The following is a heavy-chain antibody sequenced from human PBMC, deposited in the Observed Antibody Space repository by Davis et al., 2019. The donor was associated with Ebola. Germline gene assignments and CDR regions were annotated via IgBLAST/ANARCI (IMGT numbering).Heavy chain of an antibody. J-gene: IGHJ4*02. CDR2: MNPNSGNT. CDR3: ARKDSRWLQLATY. D-gene: IGHD5-24*01. V-gene: IGHV1-8*02. Sequence: AASVKVSCKASGYTFTSYGISWVRQAPGQGLEWMGWMNPNSGNTGYAQKFQGRVTMTRNTSISTAYMELSSLRSEDTAVYYCARKDSRWLQLATYWGQGTLVTVSS. CDR1: GYTFTSYG.